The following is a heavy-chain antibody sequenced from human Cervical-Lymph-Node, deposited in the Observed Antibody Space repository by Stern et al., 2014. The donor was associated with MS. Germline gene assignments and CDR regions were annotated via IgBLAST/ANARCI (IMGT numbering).Heavy chain of an antibody. D-gene: IGHD6-6*01. Sequence: QLQLQESGPGLVKPSETLSLTCTVSGGSISGYYWSWIRQPPGKGLEWIGYIYYSGSTNYNPSPKSRVTISLDTSKTQFSLNLSSVTAADTAVYYCARHQEQLVPFTWFDPWGQGTLVTVSS. V-gene: IGHV4-59*08. CDR2: IYYSGST. CDR3: ARHQEQLVPFTWFDP. CDR1: GGSISGYY. J-gene: IGHJ5*02.